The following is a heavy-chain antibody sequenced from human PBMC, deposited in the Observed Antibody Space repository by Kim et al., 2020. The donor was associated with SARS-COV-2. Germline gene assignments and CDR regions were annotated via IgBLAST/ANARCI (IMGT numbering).Heavy chain of an antibody. CDR2: ISYDGSNK. CDR3: ARSPIGGSNCGGDCYWYYYYGMDV. Sequence: GGSLRLSCAASGFTFSSYAMHWVRQAPGKGLEWVAVISYDGSNKYYADSVKGRFTISRDNSKNTLYLQMNSLRAEDTAVYYCARSPIGGSNCGGDCYWYYYYGMDVWGQGTTVTVSS. V-gene: IGHV3-30*04. CDR1: GFTFSSYA. D-gene: IGHD2-21*02. J-gene: IGHJ6*02.